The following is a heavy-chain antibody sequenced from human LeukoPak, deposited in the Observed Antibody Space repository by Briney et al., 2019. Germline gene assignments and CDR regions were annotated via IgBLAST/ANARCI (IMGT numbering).Heavy chain of an antibody. D-gene: IGHD6-19*01. CDR1: GGSISSYY. J-gene: IGHJ4*02. CDR3: ARVGGYSSGPEPSFDY. CDR2: IYYSGST. Sequence: SETLSLTCTVSGGSISSYYWSWIRQPPGKGLEWIGYIYYSGSTNYNPSLKSRVTISVDTSKNQFPLKLSSVTAADTAVYYCARVGGYSSGPEPSFDYWGQGTLVTVSS. V-gene: IGHV4-59*01.